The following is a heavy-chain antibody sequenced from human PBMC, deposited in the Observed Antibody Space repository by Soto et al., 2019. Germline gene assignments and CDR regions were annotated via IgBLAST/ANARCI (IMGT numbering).Heavy chain of an antibody. Sequence: SETLSLTCTVSGGSISSYYWSWIRQPPGKGLEWIGYIYYSGSTNYNPSLKSRVTIPVDTSKNQFSLKLSSVTAADTAVYYCARLSSYDFWSGYYADYWGQGTLVTVSS. J-gene: IGHJ4*02. CDR1: GGSISSYY. D-gene: IGHD3-3*01. CDR3: ARLSSYDFWSGYYADY. V-gene: IGHV4-59*08. CDR2: IYYSGST.